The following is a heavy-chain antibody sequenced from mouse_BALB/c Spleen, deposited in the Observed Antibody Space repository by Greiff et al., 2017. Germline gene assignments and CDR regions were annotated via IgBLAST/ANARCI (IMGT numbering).Heavy chain of an antibody. CDR2: IDPANGNT. Sequence: EVQLQQSGAELVKPGASVKLSCTASGFNIKDTYMHWVKQRPEQGLEWIGRIDPANGNTKYDSKFQGKATITADTSSNTAYLQLSSLTSEDTAVYYCARDGYYSYYFDYWGQGTTLTVSS. J-gene: IGHJ2*01. D-gene: IGHD2-3*01. CDR3: ARDGYYSYYFDY. V-gene: IGHV14-3*02. CDR1: GFNIKDTY.